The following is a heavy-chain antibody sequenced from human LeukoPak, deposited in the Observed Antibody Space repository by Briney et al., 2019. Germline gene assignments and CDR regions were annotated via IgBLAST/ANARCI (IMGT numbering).Heavy chain of an antibody. CDR3: AKGVNYFVLEY. Sequence: GGSLRLSCAASGFTFSTYAMSWVRQAPGKGLEWVSALSPSGGITYYEDSVKARFTISRDNSKNTLYLQMNSLRAEDTAVYYCAKGVNYFVLEYWGQGTLVTISS. V-gene: IGHV3-23*01. CDR2: LSPSGGIT. CDR1: GFTFSTYA. D-gene: IGHD3-10*02. J-gene: IGHJ4*02.